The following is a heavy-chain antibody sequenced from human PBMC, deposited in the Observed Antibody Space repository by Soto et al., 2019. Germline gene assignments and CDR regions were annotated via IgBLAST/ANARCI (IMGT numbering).Heavy chain of an antibody. Sequence: QVQLQESGPGLVKPSGTLSLTCAVSGGSISTSNWWAWVRQSPGKGLEWLGEVYHSGDTNYNPSLKTRVTVSVDYPKNQFSLKLTSVTAAYTAVYFCARSRYFDWLPLDSWGQGTLVTVSS. D-gene: IGHD3-9*01. J-gene: IGHJ4*02. CDR3: ARSRYFDWLPLDS. V-gene: IGHV4-4*02. CDR2: VYHSGDT. CDR1: GGSISTSNW.